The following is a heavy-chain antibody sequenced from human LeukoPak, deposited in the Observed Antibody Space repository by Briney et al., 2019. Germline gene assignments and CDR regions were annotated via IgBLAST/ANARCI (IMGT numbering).Heavy chain of an antibody. Sequence: SETLSLTCAVSGGSISSGGYSWSWMRQPPWKGLEWIGYIYYSGSTYYNPSLKSRVTISVDTSKNQFSLKLSSVTAADTAVYYCAREDVGIAAAGLDYWGQGTLVTVSS. D-gene: IGHD6-13*01. V-gene: IGHV4-30-4*07. CDR1: GGSISSGGYS. CDR2: IYYSGST. CDR3: AREDVGIAAAGLDY. J-gene: IGHJ4*02.